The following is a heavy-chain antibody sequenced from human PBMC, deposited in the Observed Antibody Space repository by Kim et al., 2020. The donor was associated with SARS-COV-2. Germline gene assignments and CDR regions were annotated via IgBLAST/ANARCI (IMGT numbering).Heavy chain of an antibody. CDR1: GGSISSSSYY. CDR2: IYYSGST. D-gene: IGHD3-9*01. J-gene: IGHJ6*02. V-gene: IGHV4-39*01. Sequence: SETLSLTCTVSGGSISSSSYYWGWIRQPPGKGLEWIGSIYYSGSTYYNPSLKSRVTISVDTSKNQFSLKLSSVTAADTAVYYCARRVSERYFPGSGYYGMDVWGQGTTVTVSS. CDR3: ARRVSERYFPGSGYYGMDV.